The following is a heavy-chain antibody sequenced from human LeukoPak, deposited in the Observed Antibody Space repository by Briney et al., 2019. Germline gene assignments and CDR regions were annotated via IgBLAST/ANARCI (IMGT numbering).Heavy chain of an antibody. CDR2: ISSSSSYI. J-gene: IGHJ6*03. V-gene: IGHV3-21*01. CDR3: ARDGYYDFWSGYYNAGYYYYYMDV. Sequence: GGSLRLSCAASGFTFSSYAMSWVRQAPGKGLEWVLSISSSSSYIYYADSVKGRFTISRDNAKNSLYLQMNSLRAEDTAVYYCARDGYYDFWSGYYNAGYYYYYMDVWGKGTTVTVSS. CDR1: GFTFSSYA. D-gene: IGHD3-3*01.